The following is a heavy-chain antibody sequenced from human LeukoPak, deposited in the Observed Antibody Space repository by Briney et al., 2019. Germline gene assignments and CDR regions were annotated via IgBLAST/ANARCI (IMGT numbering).Heavy chain of an antibody. Sequence: SETLSLTCTVSGVSISSSSYYWGWIRQPPGKGLEWIGSIYYSGSTYYNPSLKSRITISVDTSKNQFSLKLSSVTAADTAVYYCARLPYCSGGSCYRRYYFDYWGQGTLVTVSS. CDR2: IYYSGST. V-gene: IGHV4-39*01. D-gene: IGHD2-15*01. CDR3: ARLPYCSGGSCYRRYYFDY. J-gene: IGHJ4*02. CDR1: GVSISSSSYY.